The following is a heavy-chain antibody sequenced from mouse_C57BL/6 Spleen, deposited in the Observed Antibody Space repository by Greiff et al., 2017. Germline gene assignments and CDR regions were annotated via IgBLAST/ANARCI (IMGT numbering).Heavy chain of an antibody. V-gene: IGHV8-8*01. D-gene: IGHD1-1*01. CDR3: ARSLITTVVASHFDY. Sequence: QVTLKVSGPGILQPSQTLSLTCSFSGFSLSTFGMGVGWIRQPSGKGLEWLAHIWWDDDKYYNPALKSRLTISKDTSKNQVFLKIANVDTADTATYYCARSLITTVVASHFDYWGQGTTLTVSS. CDR1: GFSLSTFGMG. CDR2: IWWDDDK. J-gene: IGHJ2*01.